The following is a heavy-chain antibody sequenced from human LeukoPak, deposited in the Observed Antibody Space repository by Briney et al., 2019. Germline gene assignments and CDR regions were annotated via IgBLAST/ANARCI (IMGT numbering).Heavy chain of an antibody. V-gene: IGHV1-8*03. D-gene: IGHD3-22*01. CDR1: GYTFTSYD. J-gene: IGHJ5*02. Sequence: SSVKVSCKASGYTFTSYDINWVRQATGQGLEWMGWMNPNSGNTGYAQKFQGRVTITRNTSISTAYMELSSLRSEDTAVYYCARGPDSSGYLYNWFDPWGQGTLVTVSS. CDR3: ARGPDSSGYLYNWFDP. CDR2: MNPNSGNT.